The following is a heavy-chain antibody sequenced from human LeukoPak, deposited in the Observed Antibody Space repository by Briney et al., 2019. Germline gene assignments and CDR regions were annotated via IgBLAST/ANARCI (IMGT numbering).Heavy chain of an antibody. D-gene: IGHD3-10*01. V-gene: IGHV4-59*01. J-gene: IGHJ5*02. CDR2: IHDTGST. CDR1: GGSIGSYY. CDR3: ARGRSGGDWFDP. Sequence: SGTLSLTCTVSGGSIGSYYWSWIRQPPGKGLEWIGYIHDTGSTKYNPPLKSRVTISVDTSRNHLSLKLTSVTAADTAVYYCARGRSGGDWFDPWGQGTLVTVSS.